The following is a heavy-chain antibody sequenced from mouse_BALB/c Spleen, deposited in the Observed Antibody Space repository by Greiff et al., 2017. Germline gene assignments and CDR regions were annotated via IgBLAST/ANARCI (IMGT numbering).Heavy chain of an antibody. D-gene: IGHD1-1*02. CDR2: ISTYYGDA. Sequence: VKLMESGAELVRPGVSVKISCKGSGYTFTDYAMHWVKQSHAKSLEWIGVISTYYGDASYNQKFKGKATMTVDKSSSTAYMELARLTSEDSAIYYCARGWDYAMDYWGQGTSVTVSS. CDR1: GYTFTDYA. J-gene: IGHJ4*01. V-gene: IGHV1S137*01. CDR3: ARGWDYAMDY.